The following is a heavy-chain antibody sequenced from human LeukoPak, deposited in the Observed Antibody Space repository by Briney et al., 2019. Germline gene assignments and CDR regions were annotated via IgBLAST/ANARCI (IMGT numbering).Heavy chain of an antibody. J-gene: IGHJ4*02. CDR2: INSGGST. CDR1: EVSVGSNY. V-gene: IGHV3-66*04. CDR3: ARRLHYDILTGLGDHSYYFDY. D-gene: IGHD3-9*01. Sequence: GGSLRLSCAASEVSVGSNYMTWVRQAPAKGLEWVSLINSGGSTYYADSVKGRFTISRDNSKNTLYLQMNSLRAEDTAVYYCARRLHYDILTGLGDHSYYFDYWGQGTLVTVSS.